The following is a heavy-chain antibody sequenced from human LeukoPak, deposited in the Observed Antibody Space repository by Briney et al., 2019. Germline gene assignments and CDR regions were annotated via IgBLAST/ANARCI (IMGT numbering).Heavy chain of an antibody. V-gene: IGHV1-69*04. CDR3: ARVENDATWFDY. D-gene: IGHD2-15*01. CDR1: GGTFSSYA. Sequence: ASVKVSCKASGGTFSSYAISWVRQAPGQGLEWMGRIIPILGIANYAQKFQGRVTITADKSTSTAYMELSSLRSEDTAVYYCARVENDATWFDYWGQGTLVTVSS. CDR2: IIPILGIA. J-gene: IGHJ4*02.